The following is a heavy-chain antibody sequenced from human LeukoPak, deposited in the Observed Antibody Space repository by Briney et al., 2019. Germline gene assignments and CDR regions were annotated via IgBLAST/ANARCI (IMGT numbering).Heavy chain of an antibody. J-gene: IGHJ4*02. D-gene: IGHD2-2*01. CDR3: AKVRYQLLIDY. CDR2: IRYDGSYK. V-gene: IGHV3-30*02. CDR1: GFTFSTYA. Sequence: GGSLRLSCAASGFTFSTYAMHWVRQAPGKGLEWVAFIRYDGSYKYYADSVKGRFTISRDNSKNTLYLQMNSLRADDTAVYYCAKVRYQLLIDYWGQGTLVTVSS.